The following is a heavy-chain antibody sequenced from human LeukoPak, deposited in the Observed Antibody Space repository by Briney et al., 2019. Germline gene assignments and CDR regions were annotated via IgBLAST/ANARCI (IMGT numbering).Heavy chain of an antibody. J-gene: IGHJ6*02. Sequence: SGGSLRRSCSASGFTVSNYGMHWVRQAPGKGLEYVSVISSNGGSRDYADSVKGRFTISRDNSKKTVYLQMSSLRAEDTAVYYCARYRGGYYGMDVWGQGTTVTVSS. D-gene: IGHD1-14*01. CDR3: ARYRGGYYGMDV. V-gene: IGHV3-64D*06. CDR1: GFTVSNYG. CDR2: ISSNGGSR.